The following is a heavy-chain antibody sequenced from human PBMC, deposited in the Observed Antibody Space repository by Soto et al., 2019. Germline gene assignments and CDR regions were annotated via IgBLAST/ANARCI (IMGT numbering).Heavy chain of an antibody. V-gene: IGHV3-23*01. CDR3: SKYSPNSFCDYFDY. J-gene: IGHJ4*02. CDR1: GFSFGTYA. CDR2: IGLRGGST. Sequence: DVQLLESGGDWAQPGGSLRLSCAASGFSFGTYAMSWVRQVPGKGLEWLSAIGLRGGSTYYAGSVKGRFIISRDNSKNMLFLQMNSLRAEDTAIYYCSKYSPNSFCDYFDYCGQGTLVTVSS. D-gene: IGHD2-15*01.